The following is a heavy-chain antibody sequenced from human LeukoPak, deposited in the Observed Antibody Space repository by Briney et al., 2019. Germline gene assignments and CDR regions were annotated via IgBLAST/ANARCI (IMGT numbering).Heavy chain of an antibody. CDR1: GGTFSSYA. CDR3: AEAVDGYNPEGY. CDR2: INSNSGGT. D-gene: IGHD5-24*01. J-gene: IGHJ4*02. Sequence: GASVKVSCKASGGTFSSYATSWVRQAPGQGLEWMGWINSNSGGTNYAQKFQGRVTMTRDTSISTAYMGLSRLRSDDTAVYYCAEAVDGYNPEGYWGQGTLVTVSS. V-gene: IGHV1-2*02.